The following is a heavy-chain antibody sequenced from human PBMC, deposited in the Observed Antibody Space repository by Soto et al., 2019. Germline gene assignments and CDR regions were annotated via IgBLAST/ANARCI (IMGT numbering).Heavy chain of an antibody. J-gene: IGHJ3*02. CDR2: IYPGDSDA. CDR1: GYSFTSYW. Sequence: PGESLKISCRGPGYSFTSYWIGWVRQMPGKGLEWMGIIYPGDSDARYSPSFQGQVTISADKSITTAYLQWSSLKASDTAMYYCARRGYCSGGSCHSAAFDIWGQGTMVTVSS. CDR3: ARRGYCSGGSCHSAAFDI. V-gene: IGHV5-51*01. D-gene: IGHD2-15*01.